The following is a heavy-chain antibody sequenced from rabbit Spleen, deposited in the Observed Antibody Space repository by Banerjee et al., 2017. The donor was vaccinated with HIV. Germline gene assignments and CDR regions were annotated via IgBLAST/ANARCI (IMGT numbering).Heavy chain of an antibody. J-gene: IGHJ4*01. Sequence: ELGESGGGLVQPGGSLKLSCKASRFDFSTYSMSWVRQAPGKGLQWIGCMNTVSGNTVYATWAKGRFPISRTSSTTVALEMTSLTAADTATYFCARDVNGGSYDFNLWGPGTLVTVS. V-gene: IGHV1S45*01. D-gene: IGHD5-1*01. CDR1: RFDFSTYS. CDR3: ARDVNGGSYDFNL. CDR2: MNTVSGNT.